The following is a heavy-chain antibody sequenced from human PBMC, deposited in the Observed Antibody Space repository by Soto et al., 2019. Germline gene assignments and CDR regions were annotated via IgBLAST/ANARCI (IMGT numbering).Heavy chain of an antibody. D-gene: IGHD6-13*01. CDR2: ISGSGDST. Sequence: GGSLRLSCAASGFTFSSYAMSWIRQAPGKGLEWVSVISGSGDSTYYADSVKGRFTISRDNSKNTLYLQMNSLRAEDTAVYYCARRGPGTYFDYWGQGTLVTVS. J-gene: IGHJ4*02. CDR3: ARRGPGTYFDY. CDR1: GFTFSSYA. V-gene: IGHV3-23*01.